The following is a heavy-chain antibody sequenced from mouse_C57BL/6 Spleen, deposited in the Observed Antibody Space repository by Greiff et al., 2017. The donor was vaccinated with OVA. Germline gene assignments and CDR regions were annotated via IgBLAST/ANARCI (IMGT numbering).Heavy chain of an antibody. D-gene: IGHD4-1*01. CDR1: GFTFSDYG. J-gene: IGHJ2*01. CDR2: ISSGSSTI. V-gene: IGHV5-17*01. CDR3: AKQGNWDGFDY. Sequence: DVHLVESGGGLVKPGGSLKLSCAASGFTFSDYGMHWVRQAPEKGLEWVAYISSGSSTIYYADTVKGRFTISRDNAKNTLFLQMTSLRSEDTAMYYCAKQGNWDGFDYWGQGTTLTVSS.